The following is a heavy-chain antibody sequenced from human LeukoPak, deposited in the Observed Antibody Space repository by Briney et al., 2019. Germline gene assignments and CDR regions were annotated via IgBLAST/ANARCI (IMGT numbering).Heavy chain of an antibody. CDR2: INHSGST. V-gene: IGHV4-34*01. J-gene: IGHJ4*02. D-gene: IGHD3-3*01. Sequence: SETLSLTCAVYGGSFSGYYWSWIRQPPGKGLEWIGEINHSGSTNYNPSLKSRVTISVDTSKNQFSLKLSSVTAADTAVDYCARGNVGGGYYYYFDYWGQGTLVTVSS. CDR3: ARGNVGGGYYYYFDY. CDR1: GGSFSGYY.